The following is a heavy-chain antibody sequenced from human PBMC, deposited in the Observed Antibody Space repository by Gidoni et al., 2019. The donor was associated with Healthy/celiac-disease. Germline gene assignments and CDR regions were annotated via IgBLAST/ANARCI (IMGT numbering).Heavy chain of an antibody. V-gene: IGHV1-69*06. CDR3: ARAPLAAAGTGGAFDI. CDR1: GGTFRSYA. Sequence: QVQLVQSGAEVKKPGSSVKVSCKASGGTFRSYAISWVRQAPGQGLEWMGGIIPIFGTANYAQKFQGRVTITADKSTSTAYMELSSLRSEDTAVYYCARAPLAAAGTGGAFDIWGQGTMVTVSS. CDR2: IIPIFGTA. J-gene: IGHJ3*02. D-gene: IGHD6-13*01.